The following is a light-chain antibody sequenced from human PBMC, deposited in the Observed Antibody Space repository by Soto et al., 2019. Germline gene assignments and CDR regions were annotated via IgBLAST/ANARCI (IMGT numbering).Light chain of an antibody. CDR2: AAS. J-gene: IGKJ1*01. CDR3: QNHGTT. Sequence: FVLTQSPGNLSLSPGERVTLSCKVSQSVTNIELAWYQQKPGQAPRLLIYAASSRATGIPDRFSGGGSGTDFTLTISRLEPEDSAVYYCQNHGTTLGQGTKVDIK. V-gene: IGKV3-20*01. CDR1: QSVTNIE.